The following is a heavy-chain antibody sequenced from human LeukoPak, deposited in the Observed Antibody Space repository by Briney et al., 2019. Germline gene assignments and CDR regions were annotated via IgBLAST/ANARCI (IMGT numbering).Heavy chain of an antibody. V-gene: IGHV3-30*04. D-gene: IGHD6-13*01. CDR3: ARRELPGIAAAGTSGDYFDY. J-gene: IGHJ4*02. Sequence: GRSLRLSCAASGFTFNSFAMHWVRQAPGKGLEWVAIISSDGSNKYYADSVKGRFTISRDNSKITLYLQMNSLRAEDTAVYYCARRELPGIAAAGTSGDYFDYWGQGTLVTVSS. CDR2: ISSDGSNK. CDR1: GFTFNSFA.